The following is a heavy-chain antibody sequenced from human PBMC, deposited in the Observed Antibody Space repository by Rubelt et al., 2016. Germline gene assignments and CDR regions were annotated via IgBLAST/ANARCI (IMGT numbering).Heavy chain of an antibody. CDR2: IKSKSDGETA. Sequence: EVQLVESGGGLVKPGGSLRLSCAASGFTFSDAWMSWVRQAPGKGLEWIGRIKSKSDGETAEYAAPVKGRFTISRHDSRNTLYLQMNSLKTEDTAMYYCCTDGTILQSADAESDMGHEYWGQGILVTVSS. J-gene: IGHJ4*02. D-gene: IGHD1-7*01. CDR1: GFTFSDAW. CDR3: CTDGTILQSADAESDMGHEY. V-gene: IGHV3-15*01.